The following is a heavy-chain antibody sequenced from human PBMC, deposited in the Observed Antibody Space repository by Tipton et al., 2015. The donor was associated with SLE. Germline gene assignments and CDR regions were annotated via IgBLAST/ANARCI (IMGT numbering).Heavy chain of an antibody. D-gene: IGHD7-27*01. CDR2: INHSGST. CDR3: ARDPRLNWDYGTYFDY. J-gene: IGHJ4*02. CDR1: GGSFSGYY. V-gene: IGHV4-34*01. Sequence: TLSLTCAVYGGSFSGYYWSWIRQPPGKGLEWIGEINHSGSTNYNPSLKSRVTISVDTSKNQFSLKLSSATAADTAVYYCARDPRLNWDYGTYFDYWGQGTLVTVSS.